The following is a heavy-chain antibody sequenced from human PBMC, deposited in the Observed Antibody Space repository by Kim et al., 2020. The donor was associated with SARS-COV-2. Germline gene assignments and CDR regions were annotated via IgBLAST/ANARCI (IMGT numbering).Heavy chain of an antibody. Sequence: SVKVSCKASGGTFSSYAISWVRQAPGQGLEWMGGIIPIFGTANYAQKFQGRVTITADESTGTAYLELSSLRSGDTAVYYCAGEGRGDKYTYYDILTCYFDYWGQGTLVSVSS. D-gene: IGHD3-9*01. CDR3: AGEGRGDKYTYYDILTCYFDY. CDR1: GGTFSSYA. J-gene: IGHJ4*02. CDR2: IIPIFGTA. V-gene: IGHV1-69*13.